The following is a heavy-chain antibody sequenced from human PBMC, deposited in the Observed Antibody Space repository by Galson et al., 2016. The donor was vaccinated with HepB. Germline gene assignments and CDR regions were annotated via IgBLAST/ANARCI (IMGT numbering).Heavy chain of an antibody. J-gene: IGHJ4*02. D-gene: IGHD6-13*01. V-gene: IGHV4-34*01. CDR1: GGSTMSYY. CDR3: ARPWGQQLVDY. CDR2: IDHYGRT. Sequence: SETLSLTCTISGGSTMSYYWGWIRQPPGKGLEWIGEIDHYGRTNYNPSLKSRVTISLHASENQFSLQLNSVTAADTAVYYCARPWGQQLVDYWGQGTLVTVSS.